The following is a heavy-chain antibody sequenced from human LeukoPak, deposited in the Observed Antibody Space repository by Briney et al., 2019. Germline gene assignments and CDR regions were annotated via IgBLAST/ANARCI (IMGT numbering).Heavy chain of an antibody. CDR1: GFTFSDYY. CDR2: ISGSSGYT. D-gene: IGHD1-1*01. J-gene: IGHJ4*02. CDR3: ARGTGTTAYFDY. V-gene: IGHV3-11*06. Sequence: GGSLRLSCEASGFTFSDYYMSWVRQAPGKGLEWVSYISGSSGYTKYADSVKGRFTISRDNAKNSLYLQVNSLRAEDTAVYYCARGTGTTAYFDYRGQGTPVTVSS.